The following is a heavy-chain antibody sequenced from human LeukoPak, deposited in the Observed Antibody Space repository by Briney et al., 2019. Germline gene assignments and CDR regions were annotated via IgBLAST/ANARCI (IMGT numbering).Heavy chain of an antibody. Sequence: SETLSPTCTVSGGSISSHYWSWIRQPPGKGLEWIGYIYYSGSTNYNPSLKSRVTISVDTSKNQFSLKLSSVTAADTAVYYCARYSYGLNYWGQGTLVTVSS. CDR3: ARYSYGLNY. CDR1: GGSISSHY. V-gene: IGHV4-59*11. J-gene: IGHJ4*02. D-gene: IGHD5-18*01. CDR2: IYYSGST.